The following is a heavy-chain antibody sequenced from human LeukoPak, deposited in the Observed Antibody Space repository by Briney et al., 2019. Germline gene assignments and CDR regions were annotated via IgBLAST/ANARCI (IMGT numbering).Heavy chain of an antibody. V-gene: IGHV1-69*13. Sequence: SVKVSCKASGGTFSSYAISWVRQAPGQGLEWMGGIIPIFGTANYAQKFQGRVTITADESTSTAYMELSSLRSGDTAVYYCARGVRREGYRARNYFDYWGQGTLVTVSS. CDR3: ARGVRREGYRARNYFDY. J-gene: IGHJ4*02. CDR2: IIPIFGTA. D-gene: IGHD5-12*01. CDR1: GGTFSSYA.